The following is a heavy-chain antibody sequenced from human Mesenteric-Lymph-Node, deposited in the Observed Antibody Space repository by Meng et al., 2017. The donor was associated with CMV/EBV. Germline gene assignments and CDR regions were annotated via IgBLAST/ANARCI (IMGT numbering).Heavy chain of an antibody. CDR3: AKDNSYGDS. V-gene: IGHV3-21*04. CDR2: IGSSGGYI. Sequence: GGSLRLSCDASGFPFSVYSMNWVRQAPEKGLEWVASIGSSGGYIYYPDSVKGRFTVSRDNAKNSLYLEMSSLRAEDTAVYYCAKDNSYGDSWGQGTLVTVSS. CDR1: GFPFSVYS. J-gene: IGHJ4*02. D-gene: IGHD5-18*01.